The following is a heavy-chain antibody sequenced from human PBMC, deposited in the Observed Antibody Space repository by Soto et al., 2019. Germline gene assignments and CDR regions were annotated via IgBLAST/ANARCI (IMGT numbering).Heavy chain of an antibody. CDR3: ARDLWGYCGTDCYPLDV. V-gene: IGHV4-59*01. CDR2: MYNTGST. Sequence: QVQLQESGPGLVKPSETLSLTCTVSGGTISRYYWSWIRQPPGKGLEWIGYMYNTGSTVYNHSFNSRVAISVDTAKNQVSLKLNSVTAADTAVYYCARDLWGYCGTDCYPLDVWGQGTTVTVSS. CDR1: GGTISRYY. D-gene: IGHD2-21*02. J-gene: IGHJ6*02.